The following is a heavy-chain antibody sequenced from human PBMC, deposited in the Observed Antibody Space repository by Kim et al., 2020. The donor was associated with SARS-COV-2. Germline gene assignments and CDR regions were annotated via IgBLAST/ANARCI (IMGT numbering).Heavy chain of an antibody. D-gene: IGHD3-22*01. J-gene: IGHJ4*02. CDR3: AKDLAMIVVQSLGD. CDR1: GFTFSSYA. Sequence: GGSPRLSCAASGFTFSSYAMSWVRQAPGKGLEWVSAISGSGGSTYYADSVKGRFTISRDNSKNTLYLQMNSLRAEDTAVYYCAKDLAMIVVQSLGDWGQGTLVTVSS. CDR2: ISGSGGST. V-gene: IGHV3-23*01.